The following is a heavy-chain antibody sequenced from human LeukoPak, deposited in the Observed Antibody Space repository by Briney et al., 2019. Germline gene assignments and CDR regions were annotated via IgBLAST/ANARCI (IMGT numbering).Heavy chain of an antibody. CDR3: ARQHDSYYYYYVDV. V-gene: IGHV4-38-2*01. D-gene: IGHD3-3*01. Sequence: SETLSLTCDVSGYSITNGYYWVWLRQPPGKGLEWIGSLYHSDSIYYNPSLKSRVTMSVDTSKNQFSLRLSFVTAADTAVYYGARQHDSYYYYYVDVWGKGTTVTVSS. J-gene: IGHJ6*03. CDR2: LYHSDSI. CDR1: GYSITNGYY.